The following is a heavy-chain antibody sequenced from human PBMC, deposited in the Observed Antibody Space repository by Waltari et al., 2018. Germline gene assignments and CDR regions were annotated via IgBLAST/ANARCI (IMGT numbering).Heavy chain of an antibody. CDR2: INAANGNT. V-gene: IGHV1-3*01. CDR1: GYRFNSYA. CDR3: ARDRSGIAVAGIHGFDI. D-gene: IGHD6-19*01. Sequence: QVQLVQSGAEVKKPGASVKVSCKASGYRFNSYAMNWVRQAPGQRLEWMGWINAANGNTKYSQKFQGRVTITRDTSASTAYMGLSSLRSEDTAVYYCARDRSGIAVAGIHGFDIWGQGTMVTVSS. J-gene: IGHJ3*02.